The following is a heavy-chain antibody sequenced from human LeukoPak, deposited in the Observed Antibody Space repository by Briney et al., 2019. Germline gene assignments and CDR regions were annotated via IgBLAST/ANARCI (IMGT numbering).Heavy chain of an antibody. V-gene: IGHV4-4*02. J-gene: IGHJ3*02. CDR3: ARDKMVVAATPYAFDI. CDR2: IYHSGST. Sequence: SGTLSLTCAVSGGSISSSNWWSWVRQPPGKGLEWIGEIYHSGSTNYNPSLKSRVTISVDKSKNQFSLKLSSVTAADTAVYYCARDKMVVAATPYAFDIWGQGTMVTVSS. CDR1: GGSISSSNW. D-gene: IGHD2-15*01.